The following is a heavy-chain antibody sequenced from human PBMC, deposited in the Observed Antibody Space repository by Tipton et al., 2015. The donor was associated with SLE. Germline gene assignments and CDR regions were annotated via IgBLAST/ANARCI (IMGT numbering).Heavy chain of an antibody. Sequence: QLVQSGAEVKKPGASVKVSRKTSGYSFTSHGVSWVRQAPGQGLEWMGWISGNNGNTNYAEGFRGRVTMTANTSSDTAYMELRSLRPDDTAIYYCARTMFGVVIAIWFDPWGQGTLISVSS. CDR1: GYSFTSHG. J-gene: IGHJ5*02. D-gene: IGHD3-3*01. CDR3: ARTMFGVVIAIWFDP. CDR2: ISGNNGNT. V-gene: IGHV1-18*01.